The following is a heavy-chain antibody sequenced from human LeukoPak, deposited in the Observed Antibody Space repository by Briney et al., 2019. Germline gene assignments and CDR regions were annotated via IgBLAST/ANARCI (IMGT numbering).Heavy chain of an antibody. J-gene: IGHJ4*02. CDR1: GFPFRKYA. CDR3: AKWGDYDVLTGYYVPDY. D-gene: IGHD3-9*01. CDR2: FLGSGGST. V-gene: IGHV3-23*01. Sequence: GGPLRLSCAASGFPFRKYAMSWARRARGKGLEWLSAFLGSGGSTYYADSVKGRFTVSRDNSRSTLYLQMKSLRAEDTALYYCAKWGDYDVLTGYYVPDYWGQGTRVTVSS.